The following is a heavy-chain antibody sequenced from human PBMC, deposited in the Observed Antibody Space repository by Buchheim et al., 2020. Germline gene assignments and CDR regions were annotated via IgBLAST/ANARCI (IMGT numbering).Heavy chain of an antibody. Sequence: QVQLVQSGAEVKKPGASVKVSCKASGYTFTGYYMHWVRQAPGQGLEWMGWINPNSGGTNYAQKFQGWVTMTRDTSISTAYMELSRLRSDDTAVYYCARDRYCSSTSCYTDYYYYGMDVWGQGTT. V-gene: IGHV1-2*04. D-gene: IGHD2-2*02. J-gene: IGHJ6*02. CDR2: INPNSGGT. CDR1: GYTFTGYY. CDR3: ARDRYCSSTSCYTDYYYYGMDV.